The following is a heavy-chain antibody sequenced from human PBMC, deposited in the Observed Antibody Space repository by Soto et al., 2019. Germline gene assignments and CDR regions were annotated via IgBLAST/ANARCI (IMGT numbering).Heavy chain of an antibody. D-gene: IGHD4-17*01. V-gene: IGHV1-46*01. CDR3: ARGYYGDYLTYWYFDL. J-gene: IGHJ2*01. Sequence: ASVKVSCKASGYTFTSYYMHWVRQAPGQGLEWMGIINPSGGSTSYAQKFQGRVTMTRDTSTSTVYMELSSLRSEDTAVYYCARGYYGDYLTYWYFDLWGRGTLVTGLL. CDR2: INPSGGST. CDR1: GYTFTSYY.